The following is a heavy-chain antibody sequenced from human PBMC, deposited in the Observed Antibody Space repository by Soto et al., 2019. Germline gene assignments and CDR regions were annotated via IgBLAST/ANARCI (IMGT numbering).Heavy chain of an antibody. D-gene: IGHD1-26*01. V-gene: IGHV4-39*01. CDR3: ARLLVGADYCFDL. CDR2: IYYSGST. Sequence: QLQLQESGPGLVKPSETLSLTCTVSGGSISSSSYYWGWIRQTPGKGLEWIGSIYYSGSTYYKPAHTSLPPXSXQXXKTQISLTLSPGTAADTALYYCARLLVGADYCFDLWGRGTLVTVSS. J-gene: IGHJ2*01. CDR1: GGSISSSSYY.